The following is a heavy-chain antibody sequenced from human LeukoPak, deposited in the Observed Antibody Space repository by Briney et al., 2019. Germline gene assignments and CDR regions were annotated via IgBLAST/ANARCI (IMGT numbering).Heavy chain of an antibody. CDR3: ASISYGDYDTYYFDY. Sequence: SETLSLTCAVSGGSISSSNWWSWVRQPPGKGLEWIGEIYHSGSTNYNPSLKSRVTISVDKSKNQFSLKLSSVTAADTAVYYCASISYGDYDTYYFDYWGQGTLVTVS. CDR1: GGSISSSNW. J-gene: IGHJ4*02. CDR2: IYHSGST. D-gene: IGHD4-17*01. V-gene: IGHV4-4*02.